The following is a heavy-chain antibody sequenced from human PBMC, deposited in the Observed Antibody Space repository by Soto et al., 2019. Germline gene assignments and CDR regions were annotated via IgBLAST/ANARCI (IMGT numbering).Heavy chain of an antibody. CDR1: GGSISSYY. J-gene: IGHJ5*01. D-gene: IGHD3-10*02. V-gene: IGHV4-59*01. CDR3: ASMIGGPGLCFDS. CDR2: IFYSGST. Sequence: QVQLQESGPGLVKPSETLSLTCTVSGGSISSYYWSWIRQPPGKGLEWIGFIFYSGSTSYNPSLKSRVTISIDTSEYRFSLNLNSVTAADTAVYYGASMIGGPGLCFDSWGQGTLVAVSS.